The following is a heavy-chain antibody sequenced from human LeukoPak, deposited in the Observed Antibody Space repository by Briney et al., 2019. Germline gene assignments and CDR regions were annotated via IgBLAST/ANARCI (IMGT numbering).Heavy chain of an antibody. CDR1: GGSISSYY. CDR3: ARGQAVAGTTLSEYFQH. J-gene: IGHJ1*01. Sequence: SETLSLTCTVSGGSISSYYWSWIRQPPGKGLEWIGYIYYSGSTNYNPSLKSRVTISVDTSKNQFSLKLSSVTAADTAVYYCARGQAVAGTTLSEYFQHWGQGTLVTVSS. CDR2: IYYSGST. V-gene: IGHV4-59*12. D-gene: IGHD6-19*01.